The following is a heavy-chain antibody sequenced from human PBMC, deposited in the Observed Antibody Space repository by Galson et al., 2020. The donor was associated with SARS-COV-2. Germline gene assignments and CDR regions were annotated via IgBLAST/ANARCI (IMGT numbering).Heavy chain of an antibody. D-gene: IGHD2-2*01. CDR3: ARHLLYCSSTSCYEGWFDP. J-gene: IGHJ5*02. V-gene: IGHV4-39*01. Sequence: SETLSLTCTVSGGSISSSSYYWGWIRQPPGKGLEWIGSIYYSGSTYYNPSLKSRVTISVDTSKNQFSLKLSSVTAADTAVYYCARHLLYCSSTSCYEGWFDPWGQGILVTVSS. CDR1: GGSISSSSYY. CDR2: IYYSGST.